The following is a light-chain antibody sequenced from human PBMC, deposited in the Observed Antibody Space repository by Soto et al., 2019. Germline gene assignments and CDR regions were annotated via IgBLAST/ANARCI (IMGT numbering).Light chain of an antibody. CDR3: QQLSRYPLT. V-gene: IGKV1-9*01. J-gene: IGKJ4*01. CDR1: QALSNY. Sequence: DIQLTQSPSVLSASVGAPVPITCRASQALSNYLAWYQQQPGKAPDLLIYSASTLQSGVPSRFSGSGSETEFSLTIRALQPEDFATYYCQQLSRYPLTFGGGTKVDIK. CDR2: SAS.